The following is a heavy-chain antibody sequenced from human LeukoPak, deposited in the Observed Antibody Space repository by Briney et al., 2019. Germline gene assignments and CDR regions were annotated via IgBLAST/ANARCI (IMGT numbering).Heavy chain of an antibody. J-gene: IGHJ5*02. D-gene: IGHD6-13*01. Sequence: PSETVSLTCTVSCGSISSSSYYWGGIRQPPGKGLEWIGSMYYSRSTYYNPALKSRVSRSVDTSKNQFSLMQNSVTAGHTAGCYWSGEYSSSRMIHNWFDPWGQGTLVTVSS. CDR1: CGSISSSSYY. CDR3: SGEYSSSRMIHNWFDP. CDR2: MYYSRST. V-gene: IGHV4-39*07.